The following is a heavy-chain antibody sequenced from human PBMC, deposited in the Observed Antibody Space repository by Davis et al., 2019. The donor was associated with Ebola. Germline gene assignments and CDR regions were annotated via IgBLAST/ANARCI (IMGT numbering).Heavy chain of an antibody. Sequence: GGSLRLSCAASGFTFSSYGMHWVRQAPGKGLAWVAVIWYDGSNKYYADSVKGRFTISRDNSKNTLYLQMNSLRAEDTAVYYCAKDRAARIFGVARYWGQGTLVTVSS. CDR3: AKDRAARIFGVARY. V-gene: IGHV3-33*06. D-gene: IGHD3-3*01. CDR2: IWYDGSNK. J-gene: IGHJ4*02. CDR1: GFTFSSYG.